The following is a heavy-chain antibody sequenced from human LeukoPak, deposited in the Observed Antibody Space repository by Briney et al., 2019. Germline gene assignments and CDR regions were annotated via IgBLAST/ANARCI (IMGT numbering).Heavy chain of an antibody. J-gene: IGHJ4*02. V-gene: IGHV3-53*01. D-gene: IGHD2-21*01. CDR3: HIWSGDY. Sequence: CGCVTLSHVSSGFSVSSNYRSWVRQAPGKGLEWVSVIYSGGSTYYAGSVKGRFTISRDNSKNTLYLQMNSLRAEDTAVYYCHIWSGDYWGQGTLVTVSS. CDR1: GFSVSSNY. CDR2: IYSGGST.